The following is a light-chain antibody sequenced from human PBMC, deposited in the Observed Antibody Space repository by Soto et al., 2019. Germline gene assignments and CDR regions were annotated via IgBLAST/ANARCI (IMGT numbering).Light chain of an antibody. CDR2: AVS. CDR1: SSDVGAYNY. CDR3: SSYTSSSTPI. Sequence: QSALTQPASVSGSPGQSITISCTGTSSDVGAYNYVSWYQHHPGKAPKLMIYAVSYRPSGVSDRFSGSKSGSAASLTIPGLQAEDEAHYYCSSYTSSSTPIFGGGTKLTVL. J-gene: IGLJ2*01. V-gene: IGLV2-14*03.